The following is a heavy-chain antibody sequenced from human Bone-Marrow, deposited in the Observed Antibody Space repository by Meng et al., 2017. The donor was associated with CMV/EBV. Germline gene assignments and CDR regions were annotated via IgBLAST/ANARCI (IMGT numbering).Heavy chain of an antibody. CDR3: ARGDRGDIVVVPAATGAPFDY. CDR1: GGSFSGYY. J-gene: IGHJ4*02. D-gene: IGHD2-2*01. V-gene: IGHV4-34*01. CDR2: INHSGST. Sequence: SETLSLTCAIYGGSFSGYYWSWIRQHPGKGLEWIGEINHSGSTNYNPSLKSRVTISVDTSKNQFSLKLSSVTAADTAVYYCARGDRGDIVVVPAATGAPFDYWGQGTRVTVSS.